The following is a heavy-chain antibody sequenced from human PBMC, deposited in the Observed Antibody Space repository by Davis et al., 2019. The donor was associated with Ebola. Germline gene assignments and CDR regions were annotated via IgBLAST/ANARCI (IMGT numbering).Heavy chain of an antibody. V-gene: IGHV1-46*01. D-gene: IGHD3-22*01. J-gene: IGHJ6*03. Sequence: AASVKVSCKASGYTFTSYYMHWVRQAPGQGLEWMGIINPSGGSTSYAQKFQGRITMTRDTSTSTVYMELSSLRSEDTAVYYCARGKFESTGYYYSENHYYYSMDVWGKGTTVTVSS. CDR2: INPSGGST. CDR3: ARGKFESTGYYYSENHYYYSMDV. CDR1: GYTFTSYY.